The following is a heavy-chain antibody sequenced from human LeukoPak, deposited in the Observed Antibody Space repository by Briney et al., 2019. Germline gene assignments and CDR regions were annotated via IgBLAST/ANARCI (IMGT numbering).Heavy chain of an antibody. V-gene: IGHV3-30*02. J-gene: IGHJ6*03. CDR2: IRYDGSNK. D-gene: IGHD2-2*01. Sequence: GGSLRLSCAASGFTFSSYGMHWVRQAPGKGLEWVAFIRYDGSNKYYADSVKGRFTISRDNSKNTLYLQMNSLRAEDTAVYYCAARGGGAYCSSTSCSGVYYYYYMDVWGKGATVTVSS. CDR3: AARGGGAYCSSTSCSGVYYYYYMDV. CDR1: GFTFSSYG.